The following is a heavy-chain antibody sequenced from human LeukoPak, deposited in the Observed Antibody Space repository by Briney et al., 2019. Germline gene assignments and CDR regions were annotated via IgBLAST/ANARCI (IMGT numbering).Heavy chain of an antibody. D-gene: IGHD1-26*01. CDR2: INWNGGST. J-gene: IGHJ4*02. V-gene: IGHV3-20*04. CDR1: GFTFDDYG. Sequence: GGSLRLSCAASGFTFDDYGMSWVRQAPGKGLEWVSGINWNGGSTGYADSVKDRFTISRDNAKNSLYLQMNSLRAEDTALYYCARRWELARTPAYYFDYWGQGTLVTVSS. CDR3: ARRWELARTPAYYFDY.